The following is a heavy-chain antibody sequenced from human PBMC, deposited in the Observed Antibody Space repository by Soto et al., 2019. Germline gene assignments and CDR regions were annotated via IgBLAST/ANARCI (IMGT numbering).Heavy chain of an antibody. D-gene: IGHD3-22*01. Sequence: GGSLRLSCSASVFTFSSYAMHWVRQAPGKGLEYVSAISSNGGSTYYADSVKGRFTISRDNSKNTLYLQMSSLRAEDTAVYYCVNCDSSGYPCQTDYWGQGTLVTVSS. CDR1: VFTFSSYA. CDR3: VNCDSSGYPCQTDY. CDR2: ISSNGGST. V-gene: IGHV3-64D*06. J-gene: IGHJ4*02.